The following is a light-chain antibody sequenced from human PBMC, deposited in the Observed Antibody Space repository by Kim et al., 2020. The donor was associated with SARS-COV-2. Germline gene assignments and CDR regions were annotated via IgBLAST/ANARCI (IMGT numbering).Light chain of an antibody. CDR3: QQYNNWPPLT. V-gene: IGKV3-15*01. CDR2: GAS. J-gene: IGKJ4*01. CDR1: QSVSSN. Sequence: PGASATLSCRASQSVSSNLAWYQQKPGQAPRLLIYGASTRATGIPARFSGSGSGTEFTLTISSLQSEDFAVYYCQQYNNWPPLTFGGGTKVDIK.